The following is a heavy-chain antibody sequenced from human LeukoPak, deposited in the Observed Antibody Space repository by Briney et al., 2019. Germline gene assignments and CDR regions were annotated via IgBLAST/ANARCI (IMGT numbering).Heavy chain of an antibody. D-gene: IGHD2-2*01. V-gene: IGHV1-8*01. CDR3: ARVHSMAKVVPAQQWFDP. J-gene: IGHJ5*02. Sequence: GASVKVSCKASGYTFTSYDINWVRQATGQGLEWMGWMNPNSGNTGYAQKFQGRVTMTRNTSISTAYMELSSLRSEDTAVYYCARVHSMAKVVPAQQWFDPWGQGTVVTVSS. CDR2: MNPNSGNT. CDR1: GYTFTSYD.